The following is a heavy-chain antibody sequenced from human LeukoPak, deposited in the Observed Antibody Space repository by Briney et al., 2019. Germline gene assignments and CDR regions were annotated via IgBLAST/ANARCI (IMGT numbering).Heavy chain of an antibody. V-gene: IGHV1-18*01. J-gene: IGHJ3*02. CDR2: ISAYNGNT. Sequence: ASVKVSCKASGYTFTSYGIIWVRQAPGQGLEWMGWISAYNGNTNYAQKLQGRVTMTTDTSTSTAYMELRSLRSDDTAVYYCARVHYDFWSGYEYDVFDIWGQGTMVTVSS. CDR3: ARVHYDFWSGYEYDVFDI. CDR1: GYTFTSYG. D-gene: IGHD3-3*01.